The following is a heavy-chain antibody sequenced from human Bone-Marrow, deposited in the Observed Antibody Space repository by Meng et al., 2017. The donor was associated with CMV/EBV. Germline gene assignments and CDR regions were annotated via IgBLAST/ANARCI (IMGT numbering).Heavy chain of an antibody. CDR1: GFSFSSYS. D-gene: IGHD3-3*01. J-gene: IGHJ6*02. CDR2: ISSSSSYI. V-gene: IGHV3-21*01. Sequence: GGSLKISCAASGFSFSSYSMNWVRQAPGKGLEWVSSISSSSSYIYYADSVKGRFTISRDNAKNSLYLQMNSLRAEDTAVYYCARAYDFWSTDYYYGMDVWGQGTTVTVSS. CDR3: ARAYDFWSTDYYYGMDV.